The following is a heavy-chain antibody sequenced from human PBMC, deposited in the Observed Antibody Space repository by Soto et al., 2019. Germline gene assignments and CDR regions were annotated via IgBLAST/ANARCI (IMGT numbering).Heavy chain of an antibody. Sequence: GGSLRLSCAASGFTFSSYWMHWVRQAPGKGLVWVSRINSDGSSTSYADSVKGRFTISRDNAKNTLYLQMNSLRAEDTAVYYCAKYKVWGSPNFDYWGQGTLVTVSS. CDR2: INSDGSST. V-gene: IGHV3-74*01. CDR1: GFTFSSYW. J-gene: IGHJ4*02. CDR3: AKYKVWGSPNFDY. D-gene: IGHD3-16*01.